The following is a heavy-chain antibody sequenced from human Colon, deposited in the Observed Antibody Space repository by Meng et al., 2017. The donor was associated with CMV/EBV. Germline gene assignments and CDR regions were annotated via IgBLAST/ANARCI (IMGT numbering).Heavy chain of an antibody. J-gene: IGHJ4*02. V-gene: IGHV3-23*01. Sequence: GESLKISCAAAGFTFSSFAMTWVRQAPGKGLEWVSTIDSSDRTYYADSVKGRFTISRDNSMNTLHLQMNSLRADDTAVYYCAKSLVDTAMDLDEWSQETLVTVS. CDR1: GFTFSSFA. CDR2: IDSSDRT. CDR3: AKSLVDTAMDLDE. D-gene: IGHD5-18*01.